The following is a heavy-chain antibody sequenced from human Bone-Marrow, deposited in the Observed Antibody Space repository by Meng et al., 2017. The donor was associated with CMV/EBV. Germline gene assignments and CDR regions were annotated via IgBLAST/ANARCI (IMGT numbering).Heavy chain of an antibody. CDR3: ARDRGLYYDFWSGYWRYFDY. CDR2: INHSGST. CDR1: GGSFSGYY. Sequence: SQTLSLTCAVYGGSFSGYYWSWIRQPPGKGLEWIGEINHSGSTNYNPSLKSRVTISVDTSKNQFSLKLSSVTAADTAVYYCARDRGLYYDFWSGYWRYFDYWGQGTLVTVYS. J-gene: IGHJ4*02. D-gene: IGHD3-3*01. V-gene: IGHV4-34*01.